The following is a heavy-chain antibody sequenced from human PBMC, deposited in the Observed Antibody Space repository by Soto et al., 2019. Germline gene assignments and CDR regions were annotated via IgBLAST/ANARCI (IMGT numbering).Heavy chain of an antibody. CDR2: IIPIFGTA. V-gene: IGHV1-69*13. CDR3: ARATGQDIVVVPAYPYYYYGMDV. J-gene: IGHJ6*02. D-gene: IGHD2-2*01. Sequence: SVKVSCKASGGTFSSYAISWVRQAPGRGLEWMGGIIPIFGTANYAQKFQGRVTITADESTSTAYMELSSLRSEDTAVYYCARATGQDIVVVPAYPYYYYGMDVWGQGTTVTVSS. CDR1: GGTFSSYA.